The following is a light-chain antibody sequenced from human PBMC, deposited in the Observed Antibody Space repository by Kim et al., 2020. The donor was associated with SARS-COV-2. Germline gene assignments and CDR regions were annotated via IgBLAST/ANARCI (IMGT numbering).Light chain of an antibody. J-gene: IGKJ3*01. CDR2: GAS. CDR3: QHLGT. CDR1: QSVSSSY. V-gene: IGKV3-20*01. Sequence: TLSLSPGERATLSCRASQSVSSSYLAWYQQKPGQAPRLLIYGASSRATGIPDRFSGSGSGTDFTLTISRLEPEDFAVYYCQHLGTFGPGTKVDIK.